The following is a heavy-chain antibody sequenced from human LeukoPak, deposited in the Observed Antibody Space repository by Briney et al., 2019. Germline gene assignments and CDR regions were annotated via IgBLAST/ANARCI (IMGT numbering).Heavy chain of an antibody. D-gene: IGHD6-13*01. V-gene: IGHV4-39*07. CDR1: GGSISSSSYY. CDR2: IYYSGST. J-gene: IGHJ5*02. CDR3: ARVIIAAAGTIVDNWFDP. Sequence: SETLSLTCTVSGGSISSSSYYWGWICQPPGKGLEWIGSIYYSGSTYYNPSLKSRVTISVDTSKNQFSLKLSSVTAADTAVYYCARVIIAAAGTIVDNWFDPWGQGTLVTVSS.